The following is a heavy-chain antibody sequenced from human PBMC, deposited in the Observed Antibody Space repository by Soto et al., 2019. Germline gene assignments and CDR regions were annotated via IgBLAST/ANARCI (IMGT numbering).Heavy chain of an antibody. V-gene: IGHV3-30-3*01. CDR3: ARSIAVAGSFVSAFDI. CDR2: ISYDGSNK. Sequence: QVPLVESGGGVVQPGRSLSLSCAASGFTFSSYAMHWVRQAPGKGLEWVAVISYDGSNKYYADSVKGRFTISRDNSKNALYIQMNSLRAEDTAVYYCARSIAVAGSFVSAFDIWGQGTMVTVSS. J-gene: IGHJ3*02. CDR1: GFTFSSYA. D-gene: IGHD6-19*01.